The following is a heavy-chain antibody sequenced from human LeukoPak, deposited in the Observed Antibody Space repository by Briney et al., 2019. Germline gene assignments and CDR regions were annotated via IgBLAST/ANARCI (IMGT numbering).Heavy chain of an antibody. CDR3: AREADGATFDY. J-gene: IGHJ4*02. CDR1: GGSISSGGYY. V-gene: IGHV4-31*03. CDR2: IYYSGST. D-gene: IGHD3-10*01. Sequence: SETLSLTCTVSGGSISSGGYYWSWIRRHPGKGLEWIGYIYYSGSTYYNPSLKSRVTISVDTSKNQFSLELSSVTAADTAVYYCAREADGATFDYWGQGTLVTVSS.